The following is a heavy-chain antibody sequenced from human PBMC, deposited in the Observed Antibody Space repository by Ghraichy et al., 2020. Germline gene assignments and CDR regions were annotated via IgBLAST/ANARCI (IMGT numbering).Heavy chain of an antibody. D-gene: IGHD5-24*01. Sequence: SETLSLTCTVSGGSISSSSYYWGWIRQPPGKGLEWIGSIYYSGSTYYNPSLKSRVTISVDTSKNQFSLKLSSVTAADTAVYYCASSFQAPLQFGGLVYFDYWGQGTLVTVSS. J-gene: IGHJ4*02. CDR1: GGSISSSSYY. V-gene: IGHV4-39*01. CDR2: IYYSGST. CDR3: ASSFQAPLQFGGLVYFDY.